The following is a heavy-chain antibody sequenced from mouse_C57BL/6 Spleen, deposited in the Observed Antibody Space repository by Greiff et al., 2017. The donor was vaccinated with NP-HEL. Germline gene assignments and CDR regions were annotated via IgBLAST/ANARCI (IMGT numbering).Heavy chain of an antibody. V-gene: IGHV5-6*01. CDR1: GFTFSSYG. D-gene: IGHD1-1*01. J-gene: IGHJ2*01. CDR3: ARKHYGSMDY. Sequence: EVNLVESGGDLVKPGGSLKLSCAASGFTFSSYGMSWVRQTPDKRLEWVATISSGGSYTYYPDSVKGRFTISRDNAKNTLYLQMSSLKSEDTAMYYCARKHYGSMDYWGQGTTLTVSS. CDR2: ISSGGSYT.